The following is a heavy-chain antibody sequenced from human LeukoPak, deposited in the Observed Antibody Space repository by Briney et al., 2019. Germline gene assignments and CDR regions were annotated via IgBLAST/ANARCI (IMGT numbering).Heavy chain of an antibody. V-gene: IGHV3-21*01. CDR1: GFTFSSYA. J-gene: IGHJ4*02. Sequence: PGGSLRLSCAASGFTFSSYAMSWVRQAPGKGLEWVSSISSSSSYIYYADSVKGRFTISRDNAKNSLYLQMNSLRAEDTAVYYCARVDIVLMVYAFDYWGQGTLVTVSS. D-gene: IGHD2-8*01. CDR2: ISSSSSYI. CDR3: ARVDIVLMVYAFDY.